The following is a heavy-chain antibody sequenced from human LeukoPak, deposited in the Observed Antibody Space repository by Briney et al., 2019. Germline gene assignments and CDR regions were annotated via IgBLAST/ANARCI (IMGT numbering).Heavy chain of an antibody. V-gene: IGHV3-48*04. CDR1: GFSFSSFG. CDR2: ISNSGSTI. J-gene: IGHJ5*02. CDR3: ARAPKFRLVGVPKGPFDP. Sequence: GGSLRLSCAASGFSFSSFGMSWVRQAPGRGLQWVSYISNSGSTIYYADSVKGRFFISRDNAKNSLYLQMNSLRAEDTAVYYCARAPKFRLVGVPKGPFDPWGQGTLVTVSS. D-gene: IGHD1-26*01.